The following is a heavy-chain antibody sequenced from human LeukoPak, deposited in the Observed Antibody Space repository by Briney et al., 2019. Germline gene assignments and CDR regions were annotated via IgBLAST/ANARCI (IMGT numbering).Heavy chain of an antibody. CDR2: ISSSSSYI. V-gene: IGHV3-21*01. Sequence: GGSLRLSCAASGFTFSSYSMNWVRQAPGKGLEWVSSISSSSSYIYYADSVKGRFTISRDNAKNSLYLRMNSLRAEDTAVYYCARTHYYGSGSYYNRGAFDIWGQGTMVTVSS. J-gene: IGHJ3*02. CDR1: GFTFSSYS. D-gene: IGHD3-10*01. CDR3: ARTHYYGSGSYYNRGAFDI.